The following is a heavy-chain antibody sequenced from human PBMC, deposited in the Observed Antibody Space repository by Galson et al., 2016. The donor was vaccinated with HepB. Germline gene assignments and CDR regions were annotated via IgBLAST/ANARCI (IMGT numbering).Heavy chain of an antibody. D-gene: IGHD1-26*01. Sequence: SLRLSCAGSGFTFSRYGMTWVRQAPGKGLEDVSSISMSGNSRDYAESVKGRFTISRDNSKNTLCLHMNSLRAEDTAVYYCARDRRGGSNTLDYWGQGTLVTVSS. J-gene: IGHJ4*02. CDR2: ISMSGNSR. V-gene: IGHV3-23*01. CDR1: GFTFSRYG. CDR3: ARDRRGGSNTLDY.